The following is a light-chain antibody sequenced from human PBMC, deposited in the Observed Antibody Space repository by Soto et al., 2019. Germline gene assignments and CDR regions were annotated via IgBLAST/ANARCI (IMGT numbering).Light chain of an antibody. Sequence: QSVLTQPASVSGSPGQSITISCTGTSSDVGSYNFVSWYQQHPGKAPKLMIYEGSRRPSGVSDRFSGSKSGNTASLTISGLQADDEADYYCWSYAGSSASVFGTGTKVTVL. V-gene: IGLV2-23*01. CDR3: WSYAGSSASV. CDR2: EGS. J-gene: IGLJ1*01. CDR1: SSDVGSYNF.